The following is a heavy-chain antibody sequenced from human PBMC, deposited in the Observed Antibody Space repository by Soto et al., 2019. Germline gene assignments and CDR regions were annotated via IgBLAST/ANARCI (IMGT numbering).Heavy chain of an antibody. D-gene: IGHD2-15*01. J-gene: IGHJ5*02. CDR3: ARERSGRWFKP. Sequence: GASVKVSCKASGYTFTSYYMHWVRQAPEQALEWMGIINPSGGSTSYAQKFQGRVTLTRDTATSTVYMQLSSLSSAVTSVYYCARERSGRWFKPRGKGTMVGVSS. V-gene: IGHV1-46*01. CDR1: GYTFTSYY. CDR2: INPSGGST.